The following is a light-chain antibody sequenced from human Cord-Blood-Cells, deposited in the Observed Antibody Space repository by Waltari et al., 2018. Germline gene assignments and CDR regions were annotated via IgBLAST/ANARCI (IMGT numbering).Light chain of an antibody. CDR1: SSDVGGYNY. CDR3: SSYTSSSTVV. V-gene: IGLV2-14*01. CDR2: EVS. J-gene: IGLJ2*01. Sequence: QSALTQPASVSGSPGQSIPISCTGTSSDVGGYNYVSWYQQHPGKAPNLMIYEVSKRPSGVSNRFPGSKSGNTASLTISGLQAEDEADYYCSSYTSSSTVVFGGGTKLTVL.